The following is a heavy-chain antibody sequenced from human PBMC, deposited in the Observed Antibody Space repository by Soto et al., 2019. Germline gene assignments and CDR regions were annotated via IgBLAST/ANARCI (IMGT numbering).Heavy chain of an antibody. CDR2: IRNKANRYTT. CDR1: GFTFSDRY. J-gene: IGHJ3*02. CDR3: TRARSSGWGRDASDI. Sequence: EVQLVESGGGLVQPGGSLRLSCAASGFTFSDRYMDWVRQAPGKGLEWVGRIRNKANRYTTEYAASVKGRFSISRDDAQNSLYLEMNSLKTEDTAVYYCTRARSSGWGRDASDIWGQGTMVTVS. D-gene: IGHD6-19*01. V-gene: IGHV3-72*01.